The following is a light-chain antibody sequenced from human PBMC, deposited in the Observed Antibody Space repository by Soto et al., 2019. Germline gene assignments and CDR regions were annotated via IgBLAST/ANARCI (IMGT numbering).Light chain of an antibody. V-gene: IGLV4-69*01. J-gene: IGLJ3*02. Sequence: QLVLTQSPSASASLGASVKLTCTLSSGHSSYAIAWHQQQPEKGPRYLMKLNSDGSHSKGDGIPDRFSGSSSGAERYLTISGRQSEDEADYYCQTWGTGLLVFGGGTKLTVL. CDR1: SGHSSYA. CDR2: LNSDGSH. CDR3: QTWGTGLLV.